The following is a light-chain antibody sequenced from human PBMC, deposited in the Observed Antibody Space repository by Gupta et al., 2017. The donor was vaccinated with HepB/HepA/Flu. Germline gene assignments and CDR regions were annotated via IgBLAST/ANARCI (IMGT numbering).Light chain of an antibody. V-gene: IGKV1-39*01. CDR3: QQSDNTPQT. Sequence: DIHVTHSPSSLSACVGDRVTITCRASQSIINSLSWYQQKPGKAPKLPAYAATSLRSGVPSKTSGSSSATHLTLTISRQQPDAYATNYTQQSDNTPQTFGAGTRLEIE. CDR1: QSIINS. CDR2: AAT. J-gene: IGKJ4*01.